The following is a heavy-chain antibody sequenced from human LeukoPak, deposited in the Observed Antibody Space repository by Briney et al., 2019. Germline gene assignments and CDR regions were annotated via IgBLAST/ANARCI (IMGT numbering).Heavy chain of an antibody. J-gene: IGHJ3*02. CDR2: IKSDGSSI. V-gene: IGHV3-74*01. Sequence: GGSLRLSCVASGSTFSRYWMHWVRQTPGKGLVWVSRIKSDGSSISYADSVRGPFTISRDNAKSTLYLQMNSLRAEDTAVYYCATNTYADYVSVDIWGQGTMVTVSS. CDR3: ATNTYADYVSVDI. D-gene: IGHD2-2*01. CDR1: GSTFSRYW.